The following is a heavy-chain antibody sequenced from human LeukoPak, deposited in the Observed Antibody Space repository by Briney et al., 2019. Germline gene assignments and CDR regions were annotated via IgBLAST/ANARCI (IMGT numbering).Heavy chain of an antibody. J-gene: IGHJ6*02. Sequence: GGSLRLSCAASGFTFSNFWMAWVRQAPGKGLEWVAHIKEDGSDKKYVDSVKGRFTISRDNSKNTLYLQMNSLRAEDTATYYCAKYRTAPPYGLDVWGQGTTVTVSS. CDR3: AKYRTAPPYGLDV. V-gene: IGHV3-7*05. CDR1: GFTFSNFW. CDR2: IKEDGSDK. D-gene: IGHD6-6*01.